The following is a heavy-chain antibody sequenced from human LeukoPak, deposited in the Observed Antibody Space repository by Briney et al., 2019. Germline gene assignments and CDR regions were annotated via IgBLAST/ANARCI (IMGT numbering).Heavy chain of an antibody. CDR3: ARQGTYYNDYGDYVNYFDY. D-gene: IGHD4-17*01. V-gene: IGHV4-38-2*01. Sequence: SETLSLTCAVSGYSISSGYYWGWIRQPPGKGLEWIGSIYHSGSTYYNPSLKSRVTISVDTSENQFSLKLSSVTAADTAVYYCARQGTYYNDYGDYVNYFDYWGQGTLVTVSS. J-gene: IGHJ4*02. CDR1: GYSISSGYY. CDR2: IYHSGST.